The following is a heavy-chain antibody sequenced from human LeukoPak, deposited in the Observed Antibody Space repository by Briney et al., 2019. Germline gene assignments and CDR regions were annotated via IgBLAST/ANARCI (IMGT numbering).Heavy chain of an antibody. V-gene: IGHV3-33*01. J-gene: IGHJ6*02. CDR3: ARGNYYHYYGMDV. CDR1: GFSLSSHG. Sequence: GRSLRLSCAASGFSLSSHGIHWVRQAPGKGLEWVALIWYDGSNKYYADSVKGRFTISRDNSKNTLYLQMNSLRGEDTAVYYCARGNYYHYYGMDVWGQGTTVTVSS. CDR2: IWYDGSNK.